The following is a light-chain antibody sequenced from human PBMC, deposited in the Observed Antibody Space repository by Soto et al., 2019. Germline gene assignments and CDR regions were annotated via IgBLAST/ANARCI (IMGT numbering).Light chain of an antibody. CDR1: QSVSSY. V-gene: IGKV3-11*01. J-gene: IGKJ3*01. CDR2: DAS. CDR3: QQRSNWPLFT. Sequence: EIVLTQSPATLSLSPGERATLSCRASQSVSSYLAWYQQKPGQAPRLLIYDASNRATGIPARFSGSGSGTDFTLTISGLEPEDFAVYYSQQRSNWPLFTFGPGTKVDIK.